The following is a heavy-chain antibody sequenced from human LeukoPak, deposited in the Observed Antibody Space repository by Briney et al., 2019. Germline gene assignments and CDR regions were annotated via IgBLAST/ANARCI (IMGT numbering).Heavy chain of an antibody. CDR2: ISGSGGST. CDR3: AKRKGSNRGEFDY. Sequence: GGSLRLSCAASGFTFSSNAMSWVRQAPGKGLEWVSAISGSGGSTYYADSVKGRFTISRDNSKNTLYLQMNSLRAEDTAVYYCAKRKGSNRGEFDYWGQGTLVTVSS. CDR1: GFTFSSNA. J-gene: IGHJ4*02. D-gene: IGHD6-13*01. V-gene: IGHV3-23*01.